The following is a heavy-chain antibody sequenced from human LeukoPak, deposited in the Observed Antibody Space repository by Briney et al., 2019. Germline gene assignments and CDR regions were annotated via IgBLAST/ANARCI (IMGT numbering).Heavy chain of an antibody. D-gene: IGHD6-19*01. V-gene: IGHV4-39*07. J-gene: IGHJ6*02. CDR3: ARGRVTVTYSSGWYVDYYGMDV. CDR2: IYYSGST. CDR1: GGSISSSSYY. Sequence: PSETLSLTCTVSGGSISSSSYYWGWIRQPPGKGLEWIGSIYYSGSTNYNPSLKSRVTISVDTSKNQFSLKLSSVTAADTAVYYCARGRVTVTYSSGWYVDYYGMDVWGQGTTVTVSS.